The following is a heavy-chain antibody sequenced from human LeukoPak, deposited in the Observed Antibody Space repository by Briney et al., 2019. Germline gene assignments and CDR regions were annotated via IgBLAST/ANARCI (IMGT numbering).Heavy chain of an antibody. CDR2: INHSGST. CDR1: GGSFSGYY. J-gene: IGHJ6*03. Sequence: PSETLSLTCAVYGGSFSGYYWSWIRQPPGKGLEWIGEINHSGSTNYNPSLKSRVTISVDTSKNQFSLKLSSVTAADTAVYYCARGYCTNGVCYGGGWGYYYYYMDVWGKGTTVTVSS. CDR3: ARGYCTNGVCYGGGWGYYYYYMDV. V-gene: IGHV4-34*01. D-gene: IGHD2-8*01.